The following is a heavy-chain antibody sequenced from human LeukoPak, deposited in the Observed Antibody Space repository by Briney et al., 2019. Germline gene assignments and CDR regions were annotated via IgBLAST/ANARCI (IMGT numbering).Heavy chain of an antibody. CDR1: GFTFSSYS. D-gene: IGHD3-22*01. J-gene: IGHJ4*02. V-gene: IGHV3-48*04. CDR3: ARDDYDSTGGGVFDY. CDR2: ISSSSSTI. Sequence: GGSLRLSCAASGFTFSSYSMNWVRQAPGKGLEWVSYISSSSSTIYYADSVKGRFTISRDNAKNSLYLQMNSLRAEDTAVYYCARDDYDSTGGGVFDYWGQGTLVTVSS.